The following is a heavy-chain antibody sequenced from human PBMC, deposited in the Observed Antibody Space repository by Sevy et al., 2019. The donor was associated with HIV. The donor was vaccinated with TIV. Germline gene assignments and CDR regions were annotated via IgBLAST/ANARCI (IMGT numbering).Heavy chain of an antibody. D-gene: IGHD1-26*01. Sequence: GGSLRLSCAASGFTFSNYGMHWVRQAPGKGLEWVAFIWYDGNSKYYADSVKGRFTISRDNSKNTLYLQMNSLRGEDTAVCYWAGHYSPDRISGGRWFDPWGQGTLVTVSS. CDR3: AGHYSPDRISGGRWFDP. CDR1: GFTFSNYG. V-gene: IGHV3-30*02. J-gene: IGHJ5*02. CDR2: IWYDGNSK.